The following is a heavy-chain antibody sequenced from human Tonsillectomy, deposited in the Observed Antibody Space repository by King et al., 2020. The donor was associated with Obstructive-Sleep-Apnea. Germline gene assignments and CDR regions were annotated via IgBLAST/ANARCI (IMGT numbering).Heavy chain of an antibody. CDR3: ARDSNSWVPLDY. CDR1: GGSIGSSSFY. J-gene: IGHJ4*02. V-gene: IGHV4-39*07. D-gene: IGHD6-13*01. CDR2: IYYSGIT. Sequence: QLQESGPGLVKPSETLSLTCTVSGGSIGSSSFYWGWIRQPPGKGLEWIGSIYYSGITYYNPSLQSRVTMSVDTSKNQFSLNLTSMTAADTAVYYCARDSNSWVPLDYWGQGTLAT.